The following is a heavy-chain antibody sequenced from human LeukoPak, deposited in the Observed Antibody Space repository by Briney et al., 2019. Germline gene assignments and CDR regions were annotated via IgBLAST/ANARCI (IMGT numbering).Heavy chain of an antibody. CDR2: ISGSGGST. CDR1: GITLSNYG. V-gene: IGHV3-23*01. Sequence: GGSLKLSCAVSGITLSNYGMSWVRQAPGKGLEWVAGISGSGGSTNYAASVKGRFTISRDNPKNALYLQMNSLRAEDTAVYFCAKRGVVIRVILVGFHKEAYYFDSWGQGALVTVSS. J-gene: IGHJ4*02. CDR3: AKRGVVIRVILVGFHKEAYYFDS. D-gene: IGHD3-22*01.